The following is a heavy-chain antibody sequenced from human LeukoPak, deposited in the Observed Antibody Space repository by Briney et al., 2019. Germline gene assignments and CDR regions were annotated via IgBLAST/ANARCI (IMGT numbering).Heavy chain of an antibody. V-gene: IGHV3-53*01. J-gene: IGHJ4*02. CDR3: ARHSGSYPFDY. CDR2: IYSGGST. CDR1: GFTFSSYS. D-gene: IGHD1-26*01. Sequence: GGSLRLSCAASGFTFSSYSMSWVRQAPGKGLEWVSVIYSGGSTYYADSVKGRFTISRDNSKNTLYLQMNSLRAEDTAVYYCARHSGSYPFDYWGQGTPVTVSS.